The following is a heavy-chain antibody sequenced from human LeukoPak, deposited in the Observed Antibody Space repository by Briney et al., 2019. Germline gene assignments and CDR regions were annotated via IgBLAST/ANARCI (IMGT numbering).Heavy chain of an antibody. D-gene: IGHD3-22*01. V-gene: IGHV4-38-2*01. CDR1: GYSISGGYY. CDR2: IFHTGSI. Sequence: PSETLSLTCAVSGYSISGGYYWGWIRQSPGNGLEWIAIIFHTGSIYYNPSLKSRVTLSVDMSKNQFSLKLISVTAADTAVYYCARMGVSYYYDSSTYYPVAFDVWGQGTMVTVSS. J-gene: IGHJ3*01. CDR3: ARMGVSYYYDSSTYYPVAFDV.